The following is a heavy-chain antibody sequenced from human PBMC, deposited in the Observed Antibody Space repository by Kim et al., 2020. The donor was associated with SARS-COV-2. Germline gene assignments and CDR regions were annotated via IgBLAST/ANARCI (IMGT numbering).Heavy chain of an antibody. D-gene: IGHD2-15*01. V-gene: IGHV1-2*02. Sequence: ASVKVSCKASGYTFTGYYMHWVRQAPGQGLEWMGWINPNSGGTNYAQKVQGRVTMTRDTSISTAYMELSRLRSDDTAVYYCARSCSGGSCYSSSLIYYYYYYGRDVWGQGTTVTVSS. CDR3: ARSCSGGSCYSSSLIYYYYYYGRDV. J-gene: IGHJ6*02. CDR2: INPNSGGT. CDR1: GYTFTGYY.